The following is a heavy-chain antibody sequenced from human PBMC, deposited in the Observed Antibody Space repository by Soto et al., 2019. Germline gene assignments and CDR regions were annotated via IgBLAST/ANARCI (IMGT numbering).Heavy chain of an antibody. J-gene: IGHJ6*04. D-gene: IGHD2-2*01. CDR3: ARLGCSSTSCYSYYYYGMDV. V-gene: IGHV5-51*01. CDR1: GYSFTSYW. Sequence: GESLKISCKGSGYSFTSYWIGWVRQMPGKGLEWMGIIYPGDSDTRYSPSFQGQVTISADKSISTAYLQWSSLKASDTAMYYCARLGCSSTSCYSYYYYGMDVWGKGTTVTVSS. CDR2: IYPGDSDT.